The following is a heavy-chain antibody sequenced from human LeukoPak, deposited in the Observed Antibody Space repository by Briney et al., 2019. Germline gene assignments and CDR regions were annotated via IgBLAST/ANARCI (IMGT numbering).Heavy chain of an antibody. CDR1: GFTFSSYA. V-gene: IGHV3-30-3*01. CDR3: ARDRGDFWSGYYDNWFDP. Sequence: GGSLRLSCAASGFTFSSYAMHWVRQAPGEGLEWVAVISYDGSNKYYADSAKGRFTISRDNSKNTLYLQMNSLRAEDTAVYYCARDRGDFWSGYYDNWFDPWGQGTLVTVSS. J-gene: IGHJ5*02. CDR2: ISYDGSNK. D-gene: IGHD3-3*01.